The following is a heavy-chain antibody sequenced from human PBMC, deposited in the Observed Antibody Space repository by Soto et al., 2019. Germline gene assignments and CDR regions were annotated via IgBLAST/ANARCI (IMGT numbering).Heavy chain of an antibody. D-gene: IGHD1-26*01. CDR2: ISYDGSNK. CDR1: GFTFSSYA. V-gene: IGHV3-30-3*01. J-gene: IGHJ1*01. CDR3: ARDKQSGSYYARAEYFQH. Sequence: QVQLVESGGGVVQPGGSLRLSCAASGFTFSSYAMHWVRQAPGKGLAWVAVISYDGSNKYYVDSVKGRFTISRDNSKNTLYLQMNSLRAEDTAVYYCARDKQSGSYYARAEYFQHWGQGTLVAVSS.